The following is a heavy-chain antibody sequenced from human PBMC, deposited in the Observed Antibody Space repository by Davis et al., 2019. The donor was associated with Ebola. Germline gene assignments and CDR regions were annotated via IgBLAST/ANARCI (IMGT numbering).Heavy chain of an antibody. Sequence: GESLKISCAASGFTFNNYGVSWVRQAPGKGLEWVSAISRDGGSTFYADSVKGRFTVSRDNSNNTLSLQMNSLRVEDTAIYYCAKEYFDSTGYGLDAFDIWGRGTVVTVSP. V-gene: IGHV3-23*01. CDR1: GFTFNNYG. J-gene: IGHJ3*02. CDR2: ISRDGGST. D-gene: IGHD3-22*01. CDR3: AKEYFDSTGYGLDAFDI.